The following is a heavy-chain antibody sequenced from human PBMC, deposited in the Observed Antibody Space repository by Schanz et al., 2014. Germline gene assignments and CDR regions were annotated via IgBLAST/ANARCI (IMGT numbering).Heavy chain of an antibody. CDR1: GASISFYD. D-gene: IGHD1-26*01. J-gene: IGHJ4*02. Sequence: QVQLQESGPGLVKPSETLSLTCTVSGASISFYDWNWIRQSPGKGLEWIGYIYHSGSPIYNPSLQGRVTIAKDTPKTHFPRKRGSVTAADTAMYFCARQGDVYRLDYWGQGTLVTVTS. CDR3: ARQGDVYRLDY. CDR2: IYHSGSP. V-gene: IGHV4-59*08.